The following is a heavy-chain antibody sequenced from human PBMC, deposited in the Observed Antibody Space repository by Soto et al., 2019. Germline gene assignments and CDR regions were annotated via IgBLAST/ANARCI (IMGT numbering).Heavy chain of an antibody. CDR2: IVPIFGTA. Sequence: GASVKVSCKASGGTFSSYAISWVRQAPGQGLEWMGGIVPIFGTANYAQKFQGRVTITADESTSTAYMELSSLRSEDTAVYYCAILSSSWPPYWGQGTLVTVSS. CDR1: GGTFSSYA. V-gene: IGHV1-69*13. CDR3: AILSSSWPPY. D-gene: IGHD6-13*01. J-gene: IGHJ4*02.